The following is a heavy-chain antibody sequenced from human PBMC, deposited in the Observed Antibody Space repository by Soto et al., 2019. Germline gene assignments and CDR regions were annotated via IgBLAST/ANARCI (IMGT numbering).Heavy chain of an antibody. V-gene: IGHV2-5*02. J-gene: IGHJ4*02. CDR2: IYWDDDK. CDR1: GFSLNTSGVG. D-gene: IGHD4-17*01. CDR3: AHRPYGVYPIDY. Sequence: QITLKESGPTLVKPTQTLTLTCTFSGFSLNTSGVGVGWIRQPPGKALEWLALIYWDDDKRYSPSLKSRLTITKDTYNNQEVLTITNIDPVDTGNYYAAHRPYGVYPIDYWGQGTLVTVSS.